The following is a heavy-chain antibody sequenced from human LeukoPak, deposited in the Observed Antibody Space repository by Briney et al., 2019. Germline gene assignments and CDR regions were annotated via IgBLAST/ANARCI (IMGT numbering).Heavy chain of an antibody. CDR3: ARKGDIAVAGLVLDH. D-gene: IGHD6-19*01. J-gene: IGHJ4*02. V-gene: IGHV1-46*01. Sequence: ASVKVSCKASGYTFTSYYLHWVRQAPGQGPEWMGIINPSAGSTSYAQKFQGRVTMTRDTSTSTVYMELSSLRSEDTAVYYCARKGDIAVAGLVLDHWGQGTLVTVSS. CDR2: INPSAGST. CDR1: GYTFTSYY.